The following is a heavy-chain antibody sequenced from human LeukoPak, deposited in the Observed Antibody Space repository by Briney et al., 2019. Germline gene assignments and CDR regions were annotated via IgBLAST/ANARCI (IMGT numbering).Heavy chain of an antibody. CDR3: AKPAISSRGWYYDY. V-gene: IGHV3-7*03. D-gene: IGHD6-19*01. Sequence: PGGSLRLSCAASGFTFSSYGMSWVRQAPGRGLEWVANIKQDGSEKYYVDSVKGRFTISRDNSKNTLYLQMNSLRAEDTAVYYCAKPAISSRGWYYDYWGQGTLVTVSS. J-gene: IGHJ4*02. CDR1: GFTFSSYG. CDR2: IKQDGSEK.